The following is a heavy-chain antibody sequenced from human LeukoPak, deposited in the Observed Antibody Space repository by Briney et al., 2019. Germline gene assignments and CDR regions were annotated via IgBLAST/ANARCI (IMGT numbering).Heavy chain of an antibody. Sequence: PSETLSLXCTVSGGSISSSSYYWGWIRQPPGKGLEWIGSIYYSGITYYNPSLKSRVTISVDTSKNQFSLKLSTVTAADTAVYYCARVFLRFDFDYWGQGTLVTVSS. V-gene: IGHV4-39*01. CDR2: IYYSGIT. J-gene: IGHJ4*02. D-gene: IGHD3-10*01. CDR3: ARVFLRFDFDY. CDR1: GGSISSSSYY.